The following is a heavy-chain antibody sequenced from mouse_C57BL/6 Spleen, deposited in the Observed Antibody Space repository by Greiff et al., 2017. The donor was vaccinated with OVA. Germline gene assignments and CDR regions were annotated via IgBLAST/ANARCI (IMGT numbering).Heavy chain of an antibody. J-gene: IGHJ3*01. D-gene: IGHD3-2*02. CDR1: GYTFTTYP. V-gene: IGHV1-47*01. Sequence: SGAELVKPGASVKMSCKASGYTFTTYPIEWMKQNHGKSLEWIGNFHPYNDDTKYNEKFKGKATLTVEKSSSTVYLELSRLTSDDSAVYYCARHDSSGYVGFAYWGQGTLVTVSA. CDR2: FHPYNDDT. CDR3: ARHDSSGYVGFAY.